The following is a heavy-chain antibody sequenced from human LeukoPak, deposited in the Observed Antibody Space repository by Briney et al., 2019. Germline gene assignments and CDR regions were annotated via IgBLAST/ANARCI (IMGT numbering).Heavy chain of an antibody. CDR3: AKGGRLTTLYNWFDP. J-gene: IGHJ5*02. Sequence: GGSLRLSCAASGFTFSSYSMNWVRQAAGKGLEWVSSISSSSSYIYYADSVKGRFTISRDNAKNSLCLQMNSLRPEDTALYYCAKGGRLTTLYNWFDPWGQGTLVTVSS. CDR2: ISSSSSYI. D-gene: IGHD1/OR15-1a*01. V-gene: IGHV3-21*04. CDR1: GFTFSSYS.